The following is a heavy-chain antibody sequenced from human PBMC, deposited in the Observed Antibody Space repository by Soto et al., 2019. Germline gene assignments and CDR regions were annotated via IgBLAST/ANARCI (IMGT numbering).Heavy chain of an antibody. Sequence: LRLACAASGXTLSDDRMDWVRRAPGKGLEWVAVTVDDGSKKEYVESVKGLFASCRDSSKNMVYLQMNRLIAEDTALDYCARDYCSTSSCLDYWGRGTLVTVS. D-gene: IGHD2-2*01. V-gene: IGHV3-33*01. CDR1: GXTLSDDR. J-gene: IGHJ4*02. CDR3: ARDYCSTSSCLDY. CDR2: TVDDGSKK.